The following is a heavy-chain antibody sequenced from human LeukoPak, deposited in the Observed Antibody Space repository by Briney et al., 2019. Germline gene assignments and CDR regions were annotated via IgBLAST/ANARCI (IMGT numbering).Heavy chain of an antibody. CDR2: INHSGST. V-gene: IGHV4-34*01. CDR3: ARDPRIAVAASGFDY. Sequence: ASETLSLTCAVYGGSFSGYYWSWIRQPPGKGLEWIGEINHSGSTNYNPSLKSRVTISVDTSKNQFSLKLSSVTAADTAVYYCARDPRIAVAASGFDYWGQGTLVTVSS. D-gene: IGHD6-19*01. J-gene: IGHJ4*02. CDR1: GGSFSGYY.